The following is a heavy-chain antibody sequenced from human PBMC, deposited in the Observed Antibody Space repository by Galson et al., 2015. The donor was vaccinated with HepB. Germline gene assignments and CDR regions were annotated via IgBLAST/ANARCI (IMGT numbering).Heavy chain of an antibody. CDR2: INHSGST. V-gene: IGHV4-34*01. J-gene: IGHJ6*02. CDR3: ARGALLWFGELLNYYYGMDV. D-gene: IGHD3-10*01. CDR1: GGSFSGYY. Sequence: ETLSLTCAVYGGSFSGYYWSWIRQPPGKGLEWIGEINHSGSTNYNPSLKSRVTISVDTSKNQFSLKLSSVTAADTAVYYCARGALLWFGELLNYYYGMDVWGQGPRSPSP.